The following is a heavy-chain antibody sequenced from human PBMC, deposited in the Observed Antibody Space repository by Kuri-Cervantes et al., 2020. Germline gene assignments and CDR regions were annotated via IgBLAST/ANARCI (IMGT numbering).Heavy chain of an antibody. CDR1: GYRFTSYW. CDR2: IYPGDPDT. Sequence: KVSCKGSGYRFTSYWIGWVRQMPGKGLEWMGIIYPGDPDTRYSPSFQGQVAISADKSITTAYLQWSSLKASDTAMYYCARLYVEYFDYWGQGTLVTVSS. CDR3: ARLYVEYFDY. J-gene: IGHJ4*02. D-gene: IGHD3-16*01. V-gene: IGHV5-51*01.